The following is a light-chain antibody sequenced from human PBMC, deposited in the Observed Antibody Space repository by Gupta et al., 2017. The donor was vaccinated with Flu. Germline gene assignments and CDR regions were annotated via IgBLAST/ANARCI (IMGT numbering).Light chain of an antibody. J-gene: IGKJ2*01. Sequence: DIRMTQSPSSLSASVGDRVTITCRASQSISSYLNWYQQKPGKAPKLLIYAASSLQSGVPSRFSGSGSGTDFTRTISSLQPEDFATYYFQQSYSTPRAYTFGQGTKLEIK. CDR3: QQSYSTPRAYT. V-gene: IGKV1-39*01. CDR1: QSISSY. CDR2: AAS.